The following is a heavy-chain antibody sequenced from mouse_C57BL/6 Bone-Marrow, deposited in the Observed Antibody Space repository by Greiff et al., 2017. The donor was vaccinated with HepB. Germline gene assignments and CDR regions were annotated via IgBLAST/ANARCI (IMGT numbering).Heavy chain of an antibody. CDR3: ARGGITTVVSPSMDY. Sequence: QVQLQQSGPELVKPGASVKLSCKASGYTFTSYDINWVKQRPGQGLEWIGWLYPRDGSTKYNEKFKGKATLTVDTSSSTAYMELHSLTSEDSAVYFCARGGITTVVSPSMDYWGQGTSVTVSS. D-gene: IGHD1-1*01. CDR1: GYTFTSYD. J-gene: IGHJ4*01. CDR2: LYPRDGST. V-gene: IGHV1-85*01.